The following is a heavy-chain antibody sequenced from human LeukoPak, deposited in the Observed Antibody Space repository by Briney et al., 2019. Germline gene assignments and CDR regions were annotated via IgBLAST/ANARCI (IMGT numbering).Heavy chain of an antibody. D-gene: IGHD3-16*01. CDR3: ARSKVAAYRSFQH. CDR2: IIPIFGTA. CDR1: GGTFSSYA. J-gene: IGHJ1*01. V-gene: IGHV1-69*06. Sequence: ASVKVSCKASGGTFSSYAISWVRQAPGQGLEWMGGIIPIFGTANYAQKFQGRVTITADKSTSTAYMELSSLRSEDTAVYYCARSKVAAYRSFQHWGQGTLVTVSS.